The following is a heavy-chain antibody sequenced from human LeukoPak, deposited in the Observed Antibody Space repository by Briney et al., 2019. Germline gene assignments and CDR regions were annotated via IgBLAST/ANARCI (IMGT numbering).Heavy chain of an antibody. CDR1: GFTFNSYA. J-gene: IGHJ4*02. CDR2: ISAGSIDT. V-gene: IGHV3-23*01. D-gene: IGHD3-3*01. CDR3: AKDFDFWSGYLDY. Sequence: TGGSLRLSCAASGFTFNSYAMNWVRQAPGKGLEWVSVISAGSIDTYYADSVKGRFTISRDNFNSTLCLQMNSLRAEDTAVYYCAKDFDFWSGYLDYWGQGTLVTVSS.